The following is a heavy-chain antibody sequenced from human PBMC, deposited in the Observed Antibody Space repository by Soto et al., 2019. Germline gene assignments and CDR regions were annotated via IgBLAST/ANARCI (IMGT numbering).Heavy chain of an antibody. CDR1: GFTFSSYS. CDR3: ARPTRDNAFDI. CDR2: IGSSSGTI. J-gene: IGHJ3*02. V-gene: IGHV3-48*01. Sequence: PVGSLRLSCIASGFTFSSYSMNWVRQAPGKGLEWISYIGSSSGTIYYADSVKGRFTISRDNAKNSLYLRMNSLRTEDTAVYFCARPTRDNAFDIWGQGTMVTVSS. D-gene: IGHD2-2*01.